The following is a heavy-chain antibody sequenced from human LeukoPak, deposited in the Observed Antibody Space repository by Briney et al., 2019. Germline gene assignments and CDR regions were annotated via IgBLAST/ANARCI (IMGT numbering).Heavy chain of an antibody. Sequence: GGSLRLSCAASGFTFSSHWMNWVRQAPGKGLEWVSYISLSSNTIYYADSVKGRFTISRDNSKNTLYLQMNSLRAEDTAEYYCAKGGYNFAGEDYFDFWGQGTLVTVSS. V-gene: IGHV3-48*01. CDR3: AKGGYNFAGEDYFDF. CDR2: ISLSSNTI. CDR1: GFTFSSHW. D-gene: IGHD1-1*01. J-gene: IGHJ4*02.